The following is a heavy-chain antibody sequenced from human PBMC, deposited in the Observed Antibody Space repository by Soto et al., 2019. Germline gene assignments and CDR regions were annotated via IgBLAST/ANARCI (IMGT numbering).Heavy chain of an antibody. V-gene: IGHV1-69*02. J-gene: IGHJ4*02. Sequence: QVQLVQSGAEVKRPGSSVKVSCKASGDTFAFHSINWVRQAPGLGLEWMGRINPILSMSNYAQRFQGRVTRTADKSPSTAYMVLSSLRSEDTAIYYCATSYGSGYRAFDYWGQGALVTVSS. D-gene: IGHD3-10*01. CDR3: ATSYGSGYRAFDY. CDR2: INPILSMS. CDR1: GDTFAFHS.